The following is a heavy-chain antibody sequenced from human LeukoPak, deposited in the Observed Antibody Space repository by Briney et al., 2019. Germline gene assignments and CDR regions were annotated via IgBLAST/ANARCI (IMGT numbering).Heavy chain of an antibody. CDR1: GYTFTSYG. J-gene: IGHJ4*02. CDR3: ASRASYGSGSYYPFGY. CDR2: IIPILGIA. V-gene: IGHV1-69*04. Sequence: ASVKVSCKASGYTFTSYGISWVRQAPGQGLEWMGRIIPILGIANYAQKFQGRVTITADKSTSTAYMELSSLRSEDTAVYYCASRASYGSGSYYPFGYWGQGTLVTVSS. D-gene: IGHD3-10*01.